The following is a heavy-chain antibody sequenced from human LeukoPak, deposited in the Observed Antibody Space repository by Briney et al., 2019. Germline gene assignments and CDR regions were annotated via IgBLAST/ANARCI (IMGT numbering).Heavy chain of an antibody. CDR3: ACSGWYISVNYYYYMDV. Sequence: SQTLSLTCTVSGGSISSGSYYWSWIPQPAGKGLEWIGRIYTSGSTNYNPSLKSRVTISVDTSKNQFSLKLSSVTAADTAVYYCACSGWYISVNYYYYMDVWGNGTTVTISS. CDR1: GGSISSGSYY. D-gene: IGHD6-19*01. V-gene: IGHV4-61*02. J-gene: IGHJ6*03. CDR2: IYTSGST.